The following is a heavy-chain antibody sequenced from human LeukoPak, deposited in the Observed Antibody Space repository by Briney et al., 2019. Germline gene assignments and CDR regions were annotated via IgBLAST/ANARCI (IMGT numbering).Heavy chain of an antibody. CDR1: GYTFTSYD. V-gene: IGHV1-8*01. CDR2: MNPNSGNT. D-gene: IGHD2-2*01. Sequence: ASVKVSCKASGYTFTSYDINWVRQDTGQGLEWMGWMNPNSGNTGYAQKYQGGVTMTRNTSISTAYMRLSSLRSEDTAVYYCARGRWDQHRYYSSTRCYDRGVYYYYYMDVWGKGTTVTVSS. CDR3: ARGRWDQHRYYSSTRCYDRGVYYYYYMDV. J-gene: IGHJ6*03.